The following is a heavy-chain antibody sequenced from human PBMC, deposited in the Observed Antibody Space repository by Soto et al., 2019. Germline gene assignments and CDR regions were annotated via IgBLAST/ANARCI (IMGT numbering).Heavy chain of an antibody. CDR1: GFTFSNAW. J-gene: IGHJ4*02. CDR2: IKSKADGGTT. D-gene: IGHD1-1*01. Sequence: EVQLVESGGGLVKPGGSLRLCCADSGFTFSNAWMTWVRQAPGKGLEWVGRIKSKADGGTTYYAAPVNGRFTISRDDSKNVVCLQMNSLTTEDTAVYYCTTTGTIDYWGQGTLVTVSS. V-gene: IGHV3-15*01. CDR3: TTTGTIDY.